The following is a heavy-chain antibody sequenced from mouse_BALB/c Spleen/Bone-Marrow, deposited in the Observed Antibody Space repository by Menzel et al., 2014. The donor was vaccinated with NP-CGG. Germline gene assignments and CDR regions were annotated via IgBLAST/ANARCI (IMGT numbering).Heavy chain of an antibody. CDR2: IDPVNGNT. Sequence: DVHLVESGAELVKPGASVKLSCTASGFNIKDTYMHWVKQRPEQGPEWIGRIDPVNGNTKYDPKFQGKATITADTSSNTAYLRLSSLTSEDTAVYYCASYYYGHYFDYWGQGTTLTVSS. CDR3: ASYYYGHYFDY. D-gene: IGHD1-1*01. J-gene: IGHJ2*01. V-gene: IGHV14-3*02. CDR1: GFNIKDTY.